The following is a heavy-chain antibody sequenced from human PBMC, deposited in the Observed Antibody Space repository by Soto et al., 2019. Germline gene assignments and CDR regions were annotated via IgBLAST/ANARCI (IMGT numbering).Heavy chain of an antibody. Sequence: QVHLVQSGDEVKKPGASVKVSCKASGYIFVNYGIAWVRQAPGQGLEWMGWISPYTGNTHSATKIQGRLTMTTDTSTSTAYMELGSLTSDDTAVYYCVMVDNYVTPTPQDVWGQGTTVTVSS. V-gene: IGHV1-18*01. CDR3: VMVDNYVTPTPQDV. J-gene: IGHJ6*02. CDR2: ISPYTGNT. CDR1: GYIFVNYG. D-gene: IGHD3-16*01.